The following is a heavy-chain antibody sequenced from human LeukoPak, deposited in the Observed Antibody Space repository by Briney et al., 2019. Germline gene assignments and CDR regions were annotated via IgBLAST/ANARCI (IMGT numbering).Heavy chain of an antibody. V-gene: IGHV4-39*07. CDR1: GGSISSSNYY. CDR3: VRDNMVPGDAFDI. D-gene: IGHD3-10*01. CDR2: IYYSGST. Sequence: SETLSLTCTVSGGSISSSNYYWGWIRQPPGKRLEWIGNIYYSGSTYYNPSLKSRVIISIDTSKNQFSLRLTSVTAADTAVYYCVRDNMVPGDAFDIWGQGTMVTVSS. J-gene: IGHJ3*02.